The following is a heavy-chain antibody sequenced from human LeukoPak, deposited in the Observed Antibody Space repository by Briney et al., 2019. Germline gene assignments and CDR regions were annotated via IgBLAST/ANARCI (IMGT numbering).Heavy chain of an antibody. CDR2: IYHNGGT. J-gene: IGHJ4*02. Sequence: SETLSLTCTVSGGSISSGGYYWSWIRQPPGKGLEWIGYIYHNGGTNYNPSLQSRLTISVDTSKNQFSLKLSSVTAADTAVYYCARHLRAVAGGRYFDYWGQGTQVTVSS. D-gene: IGHD6-19*01. CDR3: ARHLRAVAGGRYFDY. CDR1: GGSISSGGYY. V-gene: IGHV4-61*08.